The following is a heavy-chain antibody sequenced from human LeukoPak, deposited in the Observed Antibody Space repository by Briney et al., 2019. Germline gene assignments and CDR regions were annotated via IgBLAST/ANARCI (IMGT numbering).Heavy chain of an antibody. CDR3: ARGSSSSWPYPAAYDY. CDR2: INPNSGGT. V-gene: IGHV1-2*04. CDR1: GYIFTSNY. J-gene: IGHJ4*02. Sequence: GASVKLSCKTSGYIFTSNYIHWLRQAPGQGLEWMGWINPNSGGTNYAQKFQGWVTMTRDTSISTAYMELSRLRSDDTAVYYCARGSSSSWPYPAAYDYWGQGTLVTVSS. D-gene: IGHD6-13*01.